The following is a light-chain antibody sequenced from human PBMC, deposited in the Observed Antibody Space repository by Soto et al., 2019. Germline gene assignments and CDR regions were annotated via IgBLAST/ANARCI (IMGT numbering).Light chain of an antibody. CDR3: QHYNSYSEA. CDR2: KAS. J-gene: IGKJ1*01. Sequence: DIQMTQSPSSVSASVGDRVTITCRSSEDISSWLVWYQQKPGKAPKLLIYKASTLKSGVPSRFSDSGSGTEFTLTISSLQPDDFATYYCQHYNSYSEAFGQGTKVDIK. CDR1: EDISSW. V-gene: IGKV1-5*03.